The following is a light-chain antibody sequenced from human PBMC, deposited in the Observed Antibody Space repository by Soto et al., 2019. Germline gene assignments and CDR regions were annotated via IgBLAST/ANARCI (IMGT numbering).Light chain of an antibody. CDR3: QQANSFPLT. V-gene: IGKV1-12*01. CDR2: AAS. CDR1: QGISSW. J-gene: IGKJ3*01. Sequence: DIQMTQSPSSVSASVGDRVTITCRASQGISSWLVWYQQKPGKAPKLLIYAASSLQSGVPSRFSGTGSETYFTPTISSLHPEDFATYYCQQANSFPLTFGPGTKVYIK.